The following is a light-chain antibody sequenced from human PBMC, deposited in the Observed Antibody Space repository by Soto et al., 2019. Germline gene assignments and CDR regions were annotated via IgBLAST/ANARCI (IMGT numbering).Light chain of an antibody. CDR2: EVT. CDR3: SSYAGSNSLI. J-gene: IGLJ2*01. Sequence: QSVLTQPPSASGSPGQSVTISCTGPSSDVGRYNFVSWYQQHPGKAPKLMISEVTKPPSGVPDRFSGSKSGNTAALTVSGLQAEDEAEYYCSSYAGSNSLIFGGGTKLTVL. CDR1: SSDVGRYNF. V-gene: IGLV2-8*01.